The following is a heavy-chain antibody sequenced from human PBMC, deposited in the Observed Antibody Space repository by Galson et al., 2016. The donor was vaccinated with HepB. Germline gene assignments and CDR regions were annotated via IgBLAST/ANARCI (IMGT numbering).Heavy chain of an antibody. CDR1: GYTFTRHG. J-gene: IGHJ5*01. D-gene: IGHD2-8*01. Sequence: SVKVSCKASGYTFTRHGINWLRQAPGQGLEWMGWISGYNGNTNYAQKIQGRVTMTTDTSTNTIYMELRSLTSDDTAVYYCARDDGRNRYWTNAECYTNWFDSWGQGTLVTVSS. CDR3: ARDDGRNRYWTNAECYTNWFDS. V-gene: IGHV1-18*01. CDR2: ISGYNGNT.